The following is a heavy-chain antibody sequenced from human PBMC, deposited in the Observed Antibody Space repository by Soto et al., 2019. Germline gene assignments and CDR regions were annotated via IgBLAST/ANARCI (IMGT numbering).Heavy chain of an antibody. Sequence: EVQLLESGGGLVQPGGSLRLSCAASGFTFSSYAMSWVRQAPGKGLEWVSAISGSGGSTYYADSVKGRFTISRDNSKTTLYLQMNSLGAEDTAVYYCAKSRDYYGRSGYYYGGDNWFDPWGQGTLVTVSS. CDR3: AKSRDYYGRSGYYYGGDNWFDP. D-gene: IGHD3-22*01. J-gene: IGHJ5*02. V-gene: IGHV3-23*01. CDR1: GFTFSSYA. CDR2: ISGSGGST.